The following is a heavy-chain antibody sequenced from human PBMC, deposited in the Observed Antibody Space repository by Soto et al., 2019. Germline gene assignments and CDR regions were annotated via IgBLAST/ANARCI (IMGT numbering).Heavy chain of an antibody. V-gene: IGHV1-24*01. CDR2: FDPEDGET. J-gene: IGHJ4*02. D-gene: IGHD3-10*01. CDR3: AADPNYYGSGSYHPPIRFDY. CDR1: GYTLTELS. Sequence: VSVKVSCKVSGYTLTELSVHWVRQDPGKGLEWMGGFDPEDGETIYAQKFQDRVTMTRDTSTSTAYMELSSLRSEDTAVYYCAADPNYYGSGSYHPPIRFDYWAQGTLVTVSS.